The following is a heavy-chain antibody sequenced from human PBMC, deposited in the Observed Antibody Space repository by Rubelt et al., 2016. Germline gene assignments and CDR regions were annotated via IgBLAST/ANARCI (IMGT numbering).Heavy chain of an antibody. Sequence: EVQLVESGGGLVQPGGSLRLSCAASRFTFSSYWMSWVRQAPGKGLEWVANIKQDGSEKYYVDSVTGRFTISRDNAKKSRDLQMNSLRAEDTAVYYCAREYNWNYPPTYYVDYWGQGTLVTVSS. CDR3: AREYNWNYPPTYYVDY. J-gene: IGHJ4*02. D-gene: IGHD1-7*01. CDR1: RFTFSSYW. V-gene: IGHV3-7*01. CDR2: IKQDGSEK.